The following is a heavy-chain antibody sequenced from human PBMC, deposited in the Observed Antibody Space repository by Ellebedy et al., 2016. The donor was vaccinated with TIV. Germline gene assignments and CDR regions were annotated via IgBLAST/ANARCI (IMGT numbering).Heavy chain of an antibody. CDR2: IYYSGST. D-gene: IGHD5-12*01. Sequence: SETLSLTCTVSGGSISSYYWNWIRQPPGKGLEWIGYIYYSGSTNYNPSLKSRVTISVDTSKNQFSLKLSSVTAADAAVYYCARGWRVATMGGYYYYYYGMDVWGQGTTVTVSS. CDR1: GGSISSYY. CDR3: ARGWRVATMGGYYYYYYGMDV. J-gene: IGHJ6*02. V-gene: IGHV4-59*01.